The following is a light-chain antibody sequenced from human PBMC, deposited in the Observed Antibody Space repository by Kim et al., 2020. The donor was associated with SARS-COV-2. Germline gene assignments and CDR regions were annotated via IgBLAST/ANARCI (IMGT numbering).Light chain of an antibody. CDR3: QQLNSYLA. V-gene: IGKV1-9*01. J-gene: IGKJ4*01. CDR2: AAS. CDR1: QGISTF. Sequence: SASVGDRVTIACRASQGISTFLAWYQQKPGKAPKLLIYAASTLQTGVPSRFSGSGSGTYFTLTISSLQPEDFAIYYCQQLNSYLAFGGGTKVDIK.